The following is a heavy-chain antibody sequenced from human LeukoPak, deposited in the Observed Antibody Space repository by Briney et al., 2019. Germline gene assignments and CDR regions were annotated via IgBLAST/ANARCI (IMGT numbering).Heavy chain of an antibody. V-gene: IGHV1-58*02. D-gene: IGHD5-24*01. J-gene: IGHJ6*02. CDR1: GFTFSSSA. CDR3: AAGLEAATNMLDYYYYGMDV. Sequence: GTSVKVSCKASGFTFSSSAMQWVRQARGQRLEWIGLIVVGSGNTNYAQKFQERVTITRDMSTSTAYMELSSLRSEDTAVYYCAAGLEAATNMLDYYYYGMDVWGQGTTVTVSS. CDR2: IVVGSGNT.